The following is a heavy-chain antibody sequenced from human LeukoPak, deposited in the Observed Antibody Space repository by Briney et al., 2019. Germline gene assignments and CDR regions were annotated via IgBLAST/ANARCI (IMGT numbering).Heavy chain of an antibody. CDR3: ARRSLRDYVWGSAQNWFDP. V-gene: IGHV4-31*03. Sequence: PSQTLSLTCTVSGGSISSGGYYWRWIRQHPGKGLEWIGYIYYSGSTYYNPSLKSRVTISVDTSKNQFSLKLSSVTAADTAVYYCARRSLRDYVWGSAQNWFDPWGQGTLVTVSS. D-gene: IGHD3-16*01. CDR1: GGSISSGGYY. J-gene: IGHJ5*02. CDR2: IYYSGST.